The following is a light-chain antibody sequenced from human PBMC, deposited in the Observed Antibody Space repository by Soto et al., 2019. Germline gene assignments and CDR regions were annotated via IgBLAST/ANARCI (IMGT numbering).Light chain of an antibody. J-gene: IGKJ1*01. Sequence: EIVMTQSPATLSLSPGERATLSCRASQSVSSNFAWYQQKPGHAPRLLIYGASTRATGIPARFSGSGSGTEFTLTISSLQAEDFAVYYCQQYNNWPRTFGQGTKVEIK. CDR3: QQYNNWPRT. V-gene: IGKV3-15*01. CDR1: QSVSSN. CDR2: GAS.